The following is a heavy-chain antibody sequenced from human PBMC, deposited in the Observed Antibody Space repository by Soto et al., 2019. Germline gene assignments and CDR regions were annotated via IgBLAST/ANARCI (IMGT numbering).Heavy chain of an antibody. Sequence: EVQLLESGGGLVQPGGSLRLSCAASGFTFTSYAMSWVRQAPRKGLEWVSDISASGGSTDYADSVKGRFTISRDNSKNTLYLKMNSLRAEDTAVYYCAKAGRGYYFHYWGQGTLVTVSS. CDR1: GFTFTSYA. CDR2: ISASGGST. CDR3: AKAGRGYYFHY. J-gene: IGHJ4*02. V-gene: IGHV3-23*01.